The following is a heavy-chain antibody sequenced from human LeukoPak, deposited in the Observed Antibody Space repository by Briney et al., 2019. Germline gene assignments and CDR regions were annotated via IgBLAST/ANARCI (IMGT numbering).Heavy chain of an antibody. J-gene: IGHJ4*03. V-gene: IGHV4-39*07. D-gene: IGHD3-16*01. CDR2: IYYSGIT. CDR1: GGSISSSSYY. Sequence: SETLSLTCTVSGGSISSSSYYWGWLRQPPGKGLEWIVSIYYSGITYYNPSLKSRLTISVDTSKNQFSLKLSSVTAADTAVFYCASLRVPGYFDYWGQGTMVTVSS. CDR3: ASLRVPGYFDY.